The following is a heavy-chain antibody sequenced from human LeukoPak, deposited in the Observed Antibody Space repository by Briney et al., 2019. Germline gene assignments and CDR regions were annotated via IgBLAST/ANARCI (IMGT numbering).Heavy chain of an antibody. V-gene: IGHV5-51*01. CDR3: ARDPARWGHFDY. CDR1: GYSFTDYW. D-gene: IGHD1-26*01. CDR2: IWPSDSDT. Sequence: GESLKISCTASGYSFTDYWIGWVRQMPGKGLEWVGVIWPSDSDTKYSPSFQGQVTISADKSINTASLQWNSLKASDTATYYCARDPARWGHFDYWGQGTLVTVSS. J-gene: IGHJ4*02.